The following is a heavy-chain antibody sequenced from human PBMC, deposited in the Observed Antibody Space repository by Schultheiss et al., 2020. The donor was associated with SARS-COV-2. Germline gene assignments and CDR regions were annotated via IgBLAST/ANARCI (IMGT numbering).Heavy chain of an antibody. Sequence: SETLSLTCAVYGGSFSGYYWSWIRQPPGKGLEWIGEINHNGSTYYNPSLKSRVTISVDTSKNQFSLKLSSVTAADTAVYYCARDRESTTSCYTGPCYYYYMDVWGKGTTVTVSS. CDR2: INHNGST. V-gene: IGHV4-34*01. J-gene: IGHJ6*03. CDR3: ARDRESTTSCYTGPCYYYYMDV. D-gene: IGHD2-2*01. CDR1: GGSFSGYY.